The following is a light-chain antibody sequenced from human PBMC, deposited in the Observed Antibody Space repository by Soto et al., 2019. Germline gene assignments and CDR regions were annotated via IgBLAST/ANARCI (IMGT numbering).Light chain of an antibody. CDR3: QQRSNWPLT. CDR1: QTVSNF. V-gene: IGKV3-11*01. CDR2: DAS. Sequence: EIVLTQSPATLSFSPGERATLSCRASQTVSNFLGWYQQKPGQAPRLLIYDASSRATGIPARFSGSGSGTDFTLTISSLEPEDFAIYYCQQRSNWPLTCGQGTRLEIK. J-gene: IGKJ5*01.